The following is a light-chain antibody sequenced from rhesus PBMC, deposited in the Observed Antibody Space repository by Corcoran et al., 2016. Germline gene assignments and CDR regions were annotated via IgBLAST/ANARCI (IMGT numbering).Light chain of an antibody. J-gene: IGKJ4*01. CDR3: QQYNNWPLT. Sequence: EIVLTQSPATLSLSPGERATLSCRASQSVSSNLAWYQQKPGQAPRLLINDTFNRATCIPDRFSGSGSGTDFTLTISSLEPEDVGIYYCQQYNNWPLTFGGGTKVDLK. CDR2: DTF. V-gene: IGKV3-35*01. CDR1: QSVSSN.